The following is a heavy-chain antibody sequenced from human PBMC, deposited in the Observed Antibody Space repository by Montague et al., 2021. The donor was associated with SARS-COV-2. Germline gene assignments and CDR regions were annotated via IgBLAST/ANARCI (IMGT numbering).Heavy chain of an antibody. CDR3: ARYSYSGTYFGLNDAFDI. D-gene: IGHD1-26*01. Sequence: CAISRDSVSSHNAAWNWIRQSPSKGLEWLGRTCYRSEWYFDYAISLRGRITINPDTSKNQFSLQLDSVTLDDTAVYYCARYSYSGTYFGLNDAFDICDQGSLATVSS. CDR2: TCYRSEWYF. CDR1: RDSVSSHNAA. V-gene: IGHV6-1*01. J-gene: IGHJ3*02.